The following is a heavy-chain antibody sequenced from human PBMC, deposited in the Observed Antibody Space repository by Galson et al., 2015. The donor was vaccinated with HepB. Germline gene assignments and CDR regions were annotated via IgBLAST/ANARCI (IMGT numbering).Heavy chain of an antibody. Sequence: SVKVSCKASGGTFSSYAISWVRQAPGQGLEWMGGIIPIFGTANYAQKFQGRVTITADESTSTAYMELSSLRSEDTAVYYCARSSSLVSWFDPWGQGTLVTVSS. J-gene: IGHJ5*02. V-gene: IGHV1-69*13. CDR3: ARSSSLVSWFDP. D-gene: IGHD6-6*01. CDR2: IIPIFGTA. CDR1: GGTFSSYA.